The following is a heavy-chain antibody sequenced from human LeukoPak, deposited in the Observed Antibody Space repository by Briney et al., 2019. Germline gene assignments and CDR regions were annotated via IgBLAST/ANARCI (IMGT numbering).Heavy chain of an antibody. Sequence: PGGSLRLSCAASGFTFSSYSMNWVRQAPGKGLEWVSSISSSSSYIYYADSVKGRFTISRDNAKNSLYLQMNSLRAEDTAVYYCAASNDFWSGFDYWGQGTLVTVSS. CDR3: AASNDFWSGFDY. CDR1: GFTFSSYS. CDR2: ISSSSSYI. V-gene: IGHV3-21*01. J-gene: IGHJ4*02. D-gene: IGHD3-3*01.